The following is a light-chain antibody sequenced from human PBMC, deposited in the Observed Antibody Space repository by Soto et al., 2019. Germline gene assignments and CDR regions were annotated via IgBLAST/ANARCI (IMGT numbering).Light chain of an antibody. V-gene: IGKV3-20*01. CDR2: GAS. Sequence: EIVLTQSPGTLSLSPGERATLSCRASQSVSSSYLAWYQQEPGQAPRLLIYGASIRATGIPDRFSGSGSGTDFTLTISRLEPEDFAVYYCQQYGSSQSFGQGTKVEI. CDR1: QSVSSSY. CDR3: QQYGSSQS. J-gene: IGKJ1*01.